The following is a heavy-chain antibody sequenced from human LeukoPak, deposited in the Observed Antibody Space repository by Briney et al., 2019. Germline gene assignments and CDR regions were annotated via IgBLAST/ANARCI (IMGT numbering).Heavy chain of an antibody. V-gene: IGHV3-23*01. CDR3: AKEKTSSWNPRPFDY. Sequence: PGGSLRLSCAASGFTFSSYAMSWVRQAPGKGLEWVSAISGSGGSTYYADSVKGWFTISRDNSKNTLYLQMNSLRAEDTAVYYCAKEKTSSWNPRPFDYWGQGTLVTVSS. J-gene: IGHJ4*02. CDR2: ISGSGGST. D-gene: IGHD6-13*01. CDR1: GFTFSSYA.